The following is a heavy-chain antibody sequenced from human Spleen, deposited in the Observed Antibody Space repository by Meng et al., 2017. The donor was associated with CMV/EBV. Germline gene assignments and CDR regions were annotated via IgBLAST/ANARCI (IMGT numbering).Heavy chain of an antibody. Sequence: ASVKVSCKASGYAFIGYYMHWVRQAPGQGLEWMGWINPNGGGTNYAQKFQGRVTMTRDTSINTAYMELSRLRSDDTAVYYCASGGVLLWFGELLRGSYYYYGMDVWGQGTTVTVSS. D-gene: IGHD3-10*01. CDR3: ASGGVLLWFGELLRGSYYYYGMDV. J-gene: IGHJ6*02. V-gene: IGHV1-2*02. CDR2: INPNGGGT. CDR1: GYAFIGYY.